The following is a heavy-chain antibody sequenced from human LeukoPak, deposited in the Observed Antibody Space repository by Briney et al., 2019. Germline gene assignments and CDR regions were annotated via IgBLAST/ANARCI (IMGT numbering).Heavy chain of an antibody. CDR1: GYTFTGYY. V-gene: IGHV1-2*02. J-gene: IGHJ4*02. CDR3: ARGLGRTAMVTRGGVRFDY. D-gene: IGHD5-18*01. Sequence: ASVTVSCKASGYTFTGYYMHWVRQAPGQGLEWMGWINPNSGGTNYAQKFQGRVTMTRDTSISAAYMELSRLRSDDTAVYYCARGLGRTAMVTRGGVRFDYWGQGTLVTVSS. CDR2: INPNSGGT.